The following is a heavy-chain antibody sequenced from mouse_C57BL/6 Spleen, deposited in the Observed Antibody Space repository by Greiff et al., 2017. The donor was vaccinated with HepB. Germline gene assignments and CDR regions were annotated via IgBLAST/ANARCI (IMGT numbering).Heavy chain of an antibody. J-gene: IGHJ2*01. V-gene: IGHV14-3*01. CDR3: ASLPHPSYYFDY. D-gene: IGHD2-1*01. CDR2: IDPANGNT. Sequence: VQLKESVAELVRPGASVKLSCTASGFNIKNTYMHWVKQRPEQGLEWIGRIDPANGNTKYAPKFQGKATITADTSSNTAYLQLSSLTSEDTAIYYCASLPHPSYYFDYWGQGTTLTVSS. CDR1: GFNIKNTY.